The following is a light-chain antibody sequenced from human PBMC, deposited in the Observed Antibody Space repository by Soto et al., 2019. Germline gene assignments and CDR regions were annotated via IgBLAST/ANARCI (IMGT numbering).Light chain of an antibody. J-gene: IGKJ1*01. CDR2: AAS. CDR1: QGISNY. CDR3: QKYNSAPRT. Sequence: DIQMTQSPSSLSASVGDRVTITCRASQGISNYLAWYQQKPGKVPKLLIYAASTLQSGVPSRFSVSGSGTDVTLTIRSLQPEDVATYYCQKYNSAPRTFGQGTKVEIK. V-gene: IGKV1-27*01.